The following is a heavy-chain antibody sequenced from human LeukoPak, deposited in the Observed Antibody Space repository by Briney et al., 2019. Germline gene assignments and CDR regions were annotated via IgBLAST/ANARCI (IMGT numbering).Heavy chain of an antibody. Sequence: NPGGSLRLSCAASGFTFSSYGMNWGRQAPGKGLEWVSSISSSSSYIYYADSLKGRFTISRDKAKKSVYLQMNSLRAEDTAVYYCARGALAAATPFDSWGQGTLVTVSS. J-gene: IGHJ5*01. CDR1: GFTFSSYG. CDR2: ISSSSSYI. CDR3: ARGALAAATPFDS. V-gene: IGHV3-21*01. D-gene: IGHD2-15*01.